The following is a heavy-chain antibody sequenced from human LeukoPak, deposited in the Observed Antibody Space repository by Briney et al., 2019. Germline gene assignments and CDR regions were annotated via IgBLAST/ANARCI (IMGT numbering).Heavy chain of an antibody. CDR2: ISGSGGST. Sequence: PGGSLRLSCAASGFTFSSYWMSWVRQAPGKGLEWVSAISGSGGSTYYADSVKGRFTISRDNSKNTLYLQMNSLRAEDTAVYYCAKDPTYYYGSGSLSYYYYYGMDVWGQGTTVTVSS. V-gene: IGHV3-23*01. CDR3: AKDPTYYYGSGSLSYYYYYGMDV. CDR1: GFTFSSYW. D-gene: IGHD3-10*01. J-gene: IGHJ6*02.